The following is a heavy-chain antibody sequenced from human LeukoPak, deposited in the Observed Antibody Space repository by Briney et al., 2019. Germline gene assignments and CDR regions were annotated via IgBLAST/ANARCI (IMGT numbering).Heavy chain of an antibody. Sequence: GRSLRLSCAASGFTFSSYAMHWVRQAPGKGLEWVAVISYDGSNKYYADSVKGRFTISRDNSKNTLYLQMNSLRSEDTAVYYCARGHVVVVAAPYYYYYMDVWGKGTTVTVSS. D-gene: IGHD2-15*01. J-gene: IGHJ6*03. CDR1: GFTFSSYA. CDR2: ISYDGSNK. V-gene: IGHV3-30-3*01. CDR3: ARGHVVVVAAPYYYYYMDV.